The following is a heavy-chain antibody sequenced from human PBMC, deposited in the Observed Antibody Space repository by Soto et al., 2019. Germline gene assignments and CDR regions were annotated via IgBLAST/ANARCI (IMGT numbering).Heavy chain of an antibody. CDR1: GFTFSSYG. CDR3: ASPEASGKYLDY. Sequence: QVQLVESGGGVVQPGRSLRLSCAASGFTFSSYGMHWVRQAPGKGLEWVAVISYDGINRYYANSVKGQFTISRDNSENTLYLQMNSLRGEDTAAYHCASPEASGKYLDYWGQGTLVTVSS. D-gene: IGHD1-26*01. CDR2: ISYDGINR. V-gene: IGHV3-30*03. J-gene: IGHJ4*02.